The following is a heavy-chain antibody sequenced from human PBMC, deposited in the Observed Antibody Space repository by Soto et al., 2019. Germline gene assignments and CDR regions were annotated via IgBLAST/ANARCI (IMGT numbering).Heavy chain of an antibody. V-gene: IGHV3-74*01. J-gene: IGHJ6*02. CDR2: INSDGSST. CDR3: ARVSGSGSYYYYYGMDV. CDR1: GFTFSSYW. D-gene: IGHD3-10*01. Sequence: LRLSCAASGFTFSSYWMHWVRQAPGKGLVWVSRINSDGSSTSYADSVKGRFTISRDNAKNTLYLQMNSLRAEDTAVYYCARVSGSGSYYYYYGMDVWGQGTTVTVSS.